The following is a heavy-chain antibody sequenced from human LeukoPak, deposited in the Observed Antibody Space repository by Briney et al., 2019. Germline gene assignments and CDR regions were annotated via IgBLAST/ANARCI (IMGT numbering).Heavy chain of an antibody. Sequence: PGGSLRLSCAASGFTFSSYSMNWVRQAPGKGLEWVSSFSSSSSYIYYADSVKGRFTISRDNAKNSLYLQMNSLRAEDTAVYYCARDYCSGGSCYEFNWFDPWGQGTLVTVSS. CDR2: FSSSSSYI. D-gene: IGHD2-15*01. J-gene: IGHJ5*02. CDR1: GFTFSSYS. V-gene: IGHV3-21*01. CDR3: ARDYCSGGSCYEFNWFDP.